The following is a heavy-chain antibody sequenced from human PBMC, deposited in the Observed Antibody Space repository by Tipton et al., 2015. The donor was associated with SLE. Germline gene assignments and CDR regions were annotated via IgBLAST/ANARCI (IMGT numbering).Heavy chain of an antibody. Sequence: TLSLTCTVSGGSISSGSYYWSWIRQPAGKGLEWIGRIYTSGSTNYNPSLKSRVTISVDTSKNQFSLKLSSVTAADTAVYYCATRGGGNSGWFDPWGQGTLVTVSS. V-gene: IGHV4-61*02. CDR3: ATRGGGNSGWFDP. J-gene: IGHJ5*02. CDR2: IYTSGST. CDR1: GGSISSGSYY. D-gene: IGHD4-23*01.